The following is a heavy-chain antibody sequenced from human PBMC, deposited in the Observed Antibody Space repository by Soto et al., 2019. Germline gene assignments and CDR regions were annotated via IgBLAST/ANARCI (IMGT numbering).Heavy chain of an antibody. CDR1: GYTFTIYG. V-gene: IGHV1-18*04. D-gene: IGHD3-22*01. CDR3: ASDPFYYDRSGGCGLDY. Sequence: QVQLVQSVAEVKKPGASVKVYCKASGYTFTIYGFSWVRQAPGQGLEWMGWISAYNGNRNYAQNLQGRVTMTTVTSTRTAYVDLRCLRSDDTAVYYCASDPFYYDRSGGCGLDYWGKGTLFTFSS. J-gene: IGHJ4*02. CDR2: ISAYNGNR.